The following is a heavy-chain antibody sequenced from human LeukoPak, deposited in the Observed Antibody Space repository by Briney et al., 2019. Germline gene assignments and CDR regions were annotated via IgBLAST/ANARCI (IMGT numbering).Heavy chain of an antibody. CDR1: GFTVSNSY. CDR2: IYGGGTT. CDR3: ARGQYSGRGGYFDY. Sequence: GGSLRLSCAASGFTVSNSYMSWVRQAPGKGLEWVSIIYGGGTTYYGDSVKGRFTISRDNSNHTLYLQMNSLRAEDTAVYYCARGQYSGRGGYFDYWGQGTLVTVSS. V-gene: IGHV3-53*01. J-gene: IGHJ4*02. D-gene: IGHD3-10*01.